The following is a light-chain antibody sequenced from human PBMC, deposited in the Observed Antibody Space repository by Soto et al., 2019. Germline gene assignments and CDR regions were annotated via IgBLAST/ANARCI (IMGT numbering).Light chain of an antibody. J-gene: IGKJ1*01. CDR2: ASS. Sequence: DIQMTQSPSSLSAPVGDRVTITCGVSQGSGTNLAWYQQKSGKVPKLLIYASSTLQSGVPSRFSGSGSGTDFTLTISSLQPEDVATYYCQKYNSDPRTFGPGTKVEIK. CDR3: QKYNSDPRT. V-gene: IGKV1-27*01. CDR1: QGSGTN.